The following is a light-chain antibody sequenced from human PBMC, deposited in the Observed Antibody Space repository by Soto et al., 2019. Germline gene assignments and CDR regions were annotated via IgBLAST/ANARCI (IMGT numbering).Light chain of an antibody. CDR3: QQYMNWPT. V-gene: IGKV3-15*01. Sequence: EIEMTHSPATLSLAPCERVTLSCRASESVSTNLAWYQQKAGQAPRLLIYGASTRATGIPARFSGSGSGTEFTLTISSLQSEDFAVYYCQQYMNWPTFGQGTRLENK. CDR2: GAS. J-gene: IGKJ5*01. CDR1: ESVSTN.